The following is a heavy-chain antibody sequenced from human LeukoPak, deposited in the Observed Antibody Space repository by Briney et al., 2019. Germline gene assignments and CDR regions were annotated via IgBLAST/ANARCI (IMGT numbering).Heavy chain of an antibody. V-gene: IGHV1-24*01. Sequence: ASVKVSCKASGYTFTGYYMNWVRQAPGQGLEWMGGFDPEDGETIYAQKFQGRVTMTEDTSTDTAYMELSSLRSEDTAVYYCATNVYYYGSGSLNYWGQGTLVTVSS. CDR3: ATNVYYYGSGSLNY. CDR1: GYTFTGYY. D-gene: IGHD3-10*01. J-gene: IGHJ4*02. CDR2: FDPEDGET.